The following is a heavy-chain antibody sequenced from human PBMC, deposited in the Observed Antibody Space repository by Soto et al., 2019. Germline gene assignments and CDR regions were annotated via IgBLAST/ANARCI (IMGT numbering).Heavy chain of an antibody. Sequence: GGSLRLSCAASGFTFSSYAMLWVHQAPGEGLEWVAVISYDGDNKYYADSVKGRFTISRDSSKNTLFLQMNNLRPEDTAVYYCASTRGDFDFWSGSCYFDPWGQGTLVTVSS. CDR1: GFTFSSYA. D-gene: IGHD3-3*01. CDR3: ASTRGDFDFWSGSCYFDP. V-gene: IGHV3-30-3*01. CDR2: ISYDGDNK. J-gene: IGHJ5*02.